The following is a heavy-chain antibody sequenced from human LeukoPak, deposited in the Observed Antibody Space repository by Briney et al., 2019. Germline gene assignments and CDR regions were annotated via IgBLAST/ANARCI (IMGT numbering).Heavy chain of an antibody. D-gene: IGHD2-15*01. Sequence: ASVKVSCKASGYTFTSYGISWVRQAPGQGLEWMGWISAYNGNTNYAQKLQGRVTMTTDTSTSTAYMELRSLRSDDTAVYYCARDSGYCSGGSCHYYYYYGMDVWGQGTTVTVSS. J-gene: IGHJ6*02. CDR2: ISAYNGNT. V-gene: IGHV1-18*01. CDR1: GYTFTSYG. CDR3: ARDSGYCSGGSCHYYYYYGMDV.